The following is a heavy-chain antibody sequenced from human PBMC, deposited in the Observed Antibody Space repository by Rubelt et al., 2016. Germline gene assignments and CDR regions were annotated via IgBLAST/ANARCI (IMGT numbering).Heavy chain of an antibody. Sequence: QLQLQESGPGLVKPSETLSLTCTVSGGSISSSSYYWGWIRQPPGKGLEWIGSIYYSGSTYYNPSLRGGVAISLATSKNRFSLKLSFVTAADTAVYYCARGLGLSMIVPSHWFDPWGQGTLVTVSS. J-gene: IGHJ5*02. CDR1: GGSISSSSYY. D-gene: IGHD3-22*01. CDR3: ARGLGLSMIVPSHWFDP. V-gene: IGHV4-39*07. CDR2: IYYSGST.